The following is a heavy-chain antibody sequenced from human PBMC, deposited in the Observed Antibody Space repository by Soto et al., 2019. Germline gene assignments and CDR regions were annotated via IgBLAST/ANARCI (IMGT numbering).Heavy chain of an antibody. CDR3: ARAGGSYCTPFDYDGMDV. CDR2: IYYSGST. Sequence: QVQLQESGPGLVKPSETLSLTCTVSGGSISSYYWTWIRQPPGKGLEWMGYIYYSGSTNDKPSLKSRVAISVDTSKNPSSLKLSSVTAADTAVYYCARAGGSYCTPFDYDGMDVWGQGTTVTFSS. D-gene: IGHD1-26*01. J-gene: IGHJ6*02. CDR1: GGSISSYY. V-gene: IGHV4-59*01.